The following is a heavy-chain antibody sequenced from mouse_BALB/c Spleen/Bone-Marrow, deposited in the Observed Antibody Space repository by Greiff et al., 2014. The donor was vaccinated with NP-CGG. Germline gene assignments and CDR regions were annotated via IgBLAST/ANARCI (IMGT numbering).Heavy chain of an antibody. V-gene: IGHV5-6*03. Sequence: EVMLVESGGGLVKPGGSLKLSCAASGFTFSTYGMSWVRQTPDKRLEWVATISRGGGYTYYPASVKGRFTISRDNANNTIYLQMSNLKSENTAMYDCTSHRNWDHYAMDYWGQGTSVTVSS. D-gene: IGHD4-1*01. CDR3: TSHRNWDHYAMDY. CDR2: ISRGGGYT. CDR1: GFTFSTYG. J-gene: IGHJ4*01.